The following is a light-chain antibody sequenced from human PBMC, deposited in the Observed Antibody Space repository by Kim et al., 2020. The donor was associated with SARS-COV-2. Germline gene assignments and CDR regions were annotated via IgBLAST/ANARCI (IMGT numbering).Light chain of an antibody. CDR2: EVS. V-gene: IGLV2-8*01. J-gene: IGLJ3*02. CDR1: SSDVGGYNY. Sequence: GQSVTISCTGTSSDVGGYNYVSWYQHHPGKAPKLMIYEVSKRPSGVPDRFSGSKSGNTASLTVSGLQAEDEADYYCISYAGSNNWVFGGGTQLTVL. CDR3: ISYAGSNNWV.